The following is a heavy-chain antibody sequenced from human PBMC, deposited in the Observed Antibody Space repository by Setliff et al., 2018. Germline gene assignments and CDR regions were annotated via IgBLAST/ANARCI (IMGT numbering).Heavy chain of an antibody. CDR2: ISVYSGNT. D-gene: IGHD5-18*01. CDR1: GYTFSSYA. J-gene: IGHJ4*02. Sequence: ASVKVSCKASGYTFSSYAISWVRQAPGQGLEWLGWISVYSGNTDYAQNFQGRVTMTADTSTSTAYMELSSLRSDDTAVYYCARFSGHNYGSFDSWGQGTLVTVSS. CDR3: ARFSGHNYGSFDS. V-gene: IGHV1-18*01.